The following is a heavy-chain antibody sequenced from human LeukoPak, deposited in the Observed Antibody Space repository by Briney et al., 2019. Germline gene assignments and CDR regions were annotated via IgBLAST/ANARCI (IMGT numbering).Heavy chain of an antibody. J-gene: IGHJ4*02. CDR3: ARGDTAMALDH. CDR2: IWYDGSNK. D-gene: IGHD5-18*01. Sequence: GGSLRLSCAASGFTFSSYGMHWVRQAPGKGLEWVAVIWYDGSNKYYGDSVKGRFTISRDNSKNTLYLQMNSLRAEDTAVYYCARGDTAMALDHWGQGTLVTVSS. CDR1: GFTFSSYG. V-gene: IGHV3-33*01.